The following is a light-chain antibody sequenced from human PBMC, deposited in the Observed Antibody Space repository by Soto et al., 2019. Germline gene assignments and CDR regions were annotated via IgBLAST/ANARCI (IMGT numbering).Light chain of an antibody. CDR3: AAWDDSLYGLV. J-gene: IGLJ2*01. CDR1: SSNVGINP. V-gene: IGLV1-44*01. CDR2: TND. Sequence: QPVLTQPPSTSGTPGQRVTISCSGSSSNVGINPVNWYQQFPGTAPRLLIYTNDQRPSGVPGRFSGSKSGTSASLAISGLQSEDEADYYCAAWDDSLYGLVFGGGTQLTVL.